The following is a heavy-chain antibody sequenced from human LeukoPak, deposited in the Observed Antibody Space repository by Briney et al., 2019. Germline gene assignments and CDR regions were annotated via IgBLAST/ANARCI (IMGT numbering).Heavy chain of an antibody. D-gene: IGHD2-2*01. Sequence: PSETLSLTCTVSGGSISSYYLSWIRQPPGKGLEWIGYIYYSGSTNYNPSLKSRVTISVDTSKNQFSLKLSSVTAADTAVYYCASQLPARGYSWFDPWGQGTLVTVSS. CDR2: IYYSGST. CDR3: ASQLPARGYSWFDP. V-gene: IGHV4-59*08. J-gene: IGHJ5*02. CDR1: GGSISSYY.